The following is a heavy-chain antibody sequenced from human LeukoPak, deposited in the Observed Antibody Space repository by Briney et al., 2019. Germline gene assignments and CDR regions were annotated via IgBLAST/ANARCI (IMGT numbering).Heavy chain of an antibody. V-gene: IGHV3-21*01. Sequence: KPGGSLRLSCAASGFTFSSYSMNWVRQAPGKGLEWVSSISSSSSYIYYADSVKGRFTISRDNAKNSLYLQMNSLRAEDTAVYYCARGMTTVTNGAFDIWGQGTMVTVSS. D-gene: IGHD4-17*01. CDR1: GFTFSSYS. CDR2: ISSSSSYI. J-gene: IGHJ3*02. CDR3: ARGMTTVTNGAFDI.